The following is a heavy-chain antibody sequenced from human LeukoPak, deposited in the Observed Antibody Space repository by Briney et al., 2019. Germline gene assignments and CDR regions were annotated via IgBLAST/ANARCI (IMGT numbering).Heavy chain of an antibody. Sequence: PSETLSPTCTVSGGSISSYYWSWIRQPPGKGLEWIGYIYYSGSTNYNPSLKSRVTISVDTSKNQFSLKLSSVTAADTAVYYCARPSWNYYYMDVWGKGTTVTVSS. V-gene: IGHV4-59*01. CDR1: GGSISSYY. J-gene: IGHJ6*03. CDR2: IYYSGST. D-gene: IGHD6-13*01. CDR3: ARPSWNYYYMDV.